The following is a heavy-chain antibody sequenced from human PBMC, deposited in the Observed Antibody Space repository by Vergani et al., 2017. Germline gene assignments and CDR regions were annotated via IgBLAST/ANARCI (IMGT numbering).Heavy chain of an antibody. D-gene: IGHD5-18*01. CDR3: ARDPSNSVGRNIYGDS. CDR2: INPNSGGT. V-gene: IGHV1-2*02. CDR1: GYTFTGYY. Sequence: QVQLVQSGAEVKKPGASVKVSCKASGYTFTGYYMHWVRQAPGQGLEWMGWINPNSGGTNYAQKFQGRVTMTRDTSISTAYMELSRLRSDDTAVYFCARDPSNSVGRNIYGDSWGQGTLVTVSS. J-gene: IGHJ4*02.